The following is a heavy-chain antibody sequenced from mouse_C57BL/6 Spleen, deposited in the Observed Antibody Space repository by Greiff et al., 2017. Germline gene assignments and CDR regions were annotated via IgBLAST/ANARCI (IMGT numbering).Heavy chain of an antibody. D-gene: IGHD2-1*01. J-gene: IGHJ2*01. Sequence: EVNLVESGGGLVKPGGSLKLSCAASGFTFSSYAMSWVRQTPEKRLEWVATISDGGSYTYYPDNVKGRFTISRDNAKNNLYLQMSHLKSEDTAMYYCARAYGNYGGDFDYWGQGTTLTVSS. V-gene: IGHV5-4*03. CDR3: ARAYGNYGGDFDY. CDR2: ISDGGSYT. CDR1: GFTFSSYA.